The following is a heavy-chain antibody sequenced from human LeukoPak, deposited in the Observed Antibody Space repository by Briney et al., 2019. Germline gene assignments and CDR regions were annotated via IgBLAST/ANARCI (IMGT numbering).Heavy chain of an antibody. CDR3: ARRHYYDSSGYGYYFDY. J-gene: IGHJ4*02. V-gene: IGHV1-18*01. D-gene: IGHD3-22*01. CDR2: ISAYNGNT. CDR1: GYIFTSYG. Sequence: ASVKVSCKASGYIFTSYGISWVRQAPGQGLEWMGWISAYNGNTNYAQKLQGRVTMTTDTSTSTAYMELRSLRSDDTAVYYRARRHYYDSSGYGYYFDYWGQGTLVTVSS.